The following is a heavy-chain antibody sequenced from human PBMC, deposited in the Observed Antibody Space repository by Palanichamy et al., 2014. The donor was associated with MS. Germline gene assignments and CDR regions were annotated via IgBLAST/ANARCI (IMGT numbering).Heavy chain of an antibody. D-gene: IGHD6-25*01. V-gene: IGHV4-59*01. CDR2: IHYSGSA. Sequence: QVQLQESGPGLVKPSETLSLTCTVSGSSISSYYWSWIRQPPGKGLEWIGYIHYSGSANYNPSLKTRVTISVDTSKNQFSLKLSSVTSADTAVYYCARVGIAAAWYFDYWGQGTLVTVSS. CDR1: GSSISSYY. J-gene: IGHJ4*02. CDR3: ARVGIAAAWYFDY.